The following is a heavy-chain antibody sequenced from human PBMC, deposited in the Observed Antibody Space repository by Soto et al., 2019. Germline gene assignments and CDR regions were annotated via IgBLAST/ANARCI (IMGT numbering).Heavy chain of an antibody. CDR2: INHSGST. J-gene: IGHJ5*02. CDR1: GGSFSGYY. Sequence: SETLSLTCAVYGGSFSGYYWSWIRQPPGKGLEWIGEINHSGSTNYNPSLKSRVTISVDTSKNQFSLKLSSVTAADTAVYYCERVRTTVTTGWFDPWGQGTLVTVS. D-gene: IGHD4-4*01. CDR3: ERVRTTVTTGWFDP. V-gene: IGHV4-34*01.